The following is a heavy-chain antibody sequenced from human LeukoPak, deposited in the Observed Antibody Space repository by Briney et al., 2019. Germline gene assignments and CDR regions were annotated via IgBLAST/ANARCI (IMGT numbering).Heavy chain of an antibody. CDR1: GFTFSSHG. V-gene: IGHV3-20*04. D-gene: IGHD1-26*01. Sequence: GGSLRLSCAASGFTFSSHGMNWVRQAPGKGLEWVSGINWNGANTGYADSVKGRFIISRDNAKKSLYLQMNSLRAEDTALYYCARGRASEALYWGQGALVTVSS. CDR2: INWNGANT. CDR3: ARGRASEALY. J-gene: IGHJ4*02.